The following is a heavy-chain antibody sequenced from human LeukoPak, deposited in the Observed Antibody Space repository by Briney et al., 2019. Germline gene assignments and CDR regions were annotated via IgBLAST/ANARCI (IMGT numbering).Heavy chain of an antibody. Sequence: SETLSLTCTVSGGSISNYYWSWIRQPPGKGLDWIGYIYYTGSTNSNPSLKSRVTISADTPKTQFSLKLSSVTAADTAVYYCARRAREIGYFALWGRGTPVTVYS. CDR3: ARRAREIGYFAL. V-gene: IGHV4-59*08. J-gene: IGHJ2*01. CDR1: GGSISNYY. CDR2: IYYTGST.